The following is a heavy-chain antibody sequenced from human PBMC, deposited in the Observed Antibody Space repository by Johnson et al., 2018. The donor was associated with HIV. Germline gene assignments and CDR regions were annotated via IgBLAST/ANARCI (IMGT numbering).Heavy chain of an antibody. CDR3: ARVGLTGAQTGDAFDI. Sequence: EVQLVESGGGLVQPGRSLRLSCAASGFTFDDYAMHWVRQAPGKGLEWVSSIGYSASDTYYADSVKGRFTISRDNSNNRLYLQMNSLRAEDTAIYYCARVGLTGAQTGDAFDIWGQGTMVTVSS. D-gene: IGHD7-27*01. J-gene: IGHJ3*02. CDR1: GFTFDDYA. V-gene: IGHV3-23*04. CDR2: IGYSASDT.